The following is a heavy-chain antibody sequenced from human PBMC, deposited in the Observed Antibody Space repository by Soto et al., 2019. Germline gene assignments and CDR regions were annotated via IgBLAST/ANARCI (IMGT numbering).Heavy chain of an antibody. V-gene: IGHV3-48*01. J-gene: IGHJ6*03. CDR3: ARGRGSHYYYYMDV. Sequence: GGSLRLSCAASGFTFSSYSMNWVRQAPGKGLEWVSYISSSSSTIYYADSVKGRFTISRDNAKNSLYLQMNSLRAEDTAVYYCARGRGSHYYYYMDVWGKGTTVTVS. D-gene: IGHD3-16*01. CDR2: ISSSSSTI. CDR1: GFTFSSYS.